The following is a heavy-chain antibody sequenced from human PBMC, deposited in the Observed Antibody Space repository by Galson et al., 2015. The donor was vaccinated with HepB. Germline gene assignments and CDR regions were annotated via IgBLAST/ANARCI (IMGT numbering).Heavy chain of an antibody. D-gene: IGHD2-15*01. CDR1: GDSVSSNSAA. J-gene: IGHJ4*02. CDR3: ARGWLYYFDY. CDR2: TYYRSQWYN. V-gene: IGHV6-1*01. Sequence: CAISGDSVSSNSAAWNRIRQSPSRGLEWLGRTYYRSQWYNHYAVSVKSRITVNPDTSKNQFSLQLNSVTPEDTAVYYCARGWLYYFDYWGQGTPVTVSS.